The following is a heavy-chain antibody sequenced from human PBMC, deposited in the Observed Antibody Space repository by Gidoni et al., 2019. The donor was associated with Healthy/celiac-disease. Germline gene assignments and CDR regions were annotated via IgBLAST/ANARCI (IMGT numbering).Heavy chain of an antibody. J-gene: IGHJ6*02. CDR1: GFPFSSYS. V-gene: IGHV3-48*01. CDR3: AREVVPAAMRWGHYYYGMDV. CDR2: ISSSSSTI. D-gene: IGHD2-2*01. Sequence: EVQLVESGGGLVQPGGSLRLSCAASGFPFSSYSLHWVRQAPGKGLEWVSYISSSSSTIYYADSVKGRFTISRDNAKNSLYLQMNSLRAEDTAVYYCAREVVPAAMRWGHYYYGMDVWGQGTTVTVSS.